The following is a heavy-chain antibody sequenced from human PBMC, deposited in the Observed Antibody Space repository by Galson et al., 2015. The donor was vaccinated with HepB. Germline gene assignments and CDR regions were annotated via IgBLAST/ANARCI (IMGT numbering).Heavy chain of an antibody. CDR3: AKGYGLFDS. D-gene: IGHD5-18*01. CDR1: GFAFDTHA. CDR2: VSGNGDST. Sequence: SLRLSCAASGFAFDTHAMSWVRQAPGRGLEWISGVSGNGDSTFYVDSVKGRFTVSRDNSNNVLYLQMNSLRAEDAGLYFCAKGYGLFDSWGQGILVTVSS. J-gene: IGHJ5*01. V-gene: IGHV3-23*01.